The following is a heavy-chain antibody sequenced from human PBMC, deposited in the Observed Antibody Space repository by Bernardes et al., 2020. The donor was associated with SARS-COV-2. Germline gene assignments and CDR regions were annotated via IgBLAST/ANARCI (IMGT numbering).Heavy chain of an antibody. D-gene: IGHD4-17*01. CDR1: GYSFSSYA. V-gene: IGHV3-23*01. CDR3: ARSRDYGDFGGILRGYYFDS. Sequence: GGSLRLSCAASGYSFSSYAMTWVRQAPGKGLEWVSAISGSAGSTYYADSLKGRFTISRDNSKNTLYLQMNSLRAEDTAVYYCARSRDYGDFGGILRGYYFDSWGQGTLVTVSS. CDR2: ISGSAGST. J-gene: IGHJ4*02.